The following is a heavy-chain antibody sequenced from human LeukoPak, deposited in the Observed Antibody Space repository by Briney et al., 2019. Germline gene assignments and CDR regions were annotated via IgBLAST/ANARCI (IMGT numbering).Heavy chain of an antibody. Sequence: SETRSLTCAVSGGSISSSNWWSWVRQPPGKGLEWIGEIYHSGSTNYNPSLKSRVTISVDKSKNQFSLKLSSVTAADTAVYYCARTYYYDSSGYYYNNWFDPWGQGTLVTVSS. V-gene: IGHV4-4*02. D-gene: IGHD3-22*01. CDR3: ARTYYYDSSGYYYNNWFDP. J-gene: IGHJ5*02. CDR1: GGSISSSNW. CDR2: IYHSGST.